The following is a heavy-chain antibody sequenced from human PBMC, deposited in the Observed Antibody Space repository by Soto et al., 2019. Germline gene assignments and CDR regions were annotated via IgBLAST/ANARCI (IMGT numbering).Heavy chain of an antibody. J-gene: IGHJ5*02. CDR1: GFTFSSYG. CDR2: IWYDGSNK. Sequence: GGSLRLSCAASGFTFSSYGMHLVRQAPGKGLEWVAVIWYDGSNKYYADSVKGRFTISRDNSKNTLYMELNSLTSEDTAIYYCARDNSRTFPAAPGDKKSDSSGWWFDPWGQGTLVTVSS. V-gene: IGHV3-33*01. D-gene: IGHD6-13*01. CDR3: ARDNSRTFPAAPGDKKSDSSGWWFDP.